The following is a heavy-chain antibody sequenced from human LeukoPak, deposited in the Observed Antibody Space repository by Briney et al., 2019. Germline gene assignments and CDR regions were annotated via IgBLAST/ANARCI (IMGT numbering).Heavy chain of an antibody. J-gene: IGHJ6*02. V-gene: IGHV3-48*02. CDR3: ARDRMGGSYYYYGMDV. D-gene: IGHD3-10*01. CDR2: ISSSSSTI. Sequence: GGSLRLSCAASEFTFSSYSMNWVRQAPGKGLEWVSYISSSSSTIYYADSVKGRFTMSRDNAKNSLYLQMNSLRDEDTAVYYCARDRMGGSYYYYGMDVWGQGTTVTVSS. CDR1: EFTFSSYS.